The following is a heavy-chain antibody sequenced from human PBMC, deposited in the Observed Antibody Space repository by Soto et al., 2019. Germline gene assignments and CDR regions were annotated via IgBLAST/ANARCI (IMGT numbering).Heavy chain of an antibody. CDR3: IQSRCGGDCLQSDASHYYYGMDV. D-gene: IGHD2-21*02. CDR1: GFSLSTSGMR. J-gene: IGHJ6*02. CDR2: IYWDDDK. V-gene: IGHV2-5*02. Sequence: SGPTLVNHTQTLTQTCTFSGFSLSTSGMRVGWIRQPPGKALEWLALIYWDDDKRYSPSLRSRLTINKDTSKNQVVLTMTNMDPVDTATYYCIQSRCGGDCLQSDASHYYYGMDVWGQGTTVTVSS.